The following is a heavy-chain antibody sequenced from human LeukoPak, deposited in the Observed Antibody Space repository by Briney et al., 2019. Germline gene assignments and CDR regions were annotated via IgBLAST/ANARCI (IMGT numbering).Heavy chain of an antibody. D-gene: IGHD3-16*01. Sequence: ASVKVACKASAYTFTTYGISWVRQAPGQGREWMGWINTKSGQAKYNQAWQGRVSMTRDTSIRTACMELNRVRCDDTSMYYCARGEYSNGYPYRLDSWGQGTLPTVSS. CDR3: ARGEYSNGYPYRLDS. J-gene: IGHJ4*02. V-gene: IGHV1-2*02. CDR2: INTKSGQA. CDR1: AYTFTTYG.